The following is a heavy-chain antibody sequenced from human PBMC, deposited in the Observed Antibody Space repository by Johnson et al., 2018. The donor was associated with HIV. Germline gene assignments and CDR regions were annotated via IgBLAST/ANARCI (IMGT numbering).Heavy chain of an antibody. CDR3: AKDRLFGFRNDAFDI. CDR1: GFTFSSYA. Sequence: QVQLVESGGGVVQPGRSLRLSCAASGFTFSSYAIHWVRQAPAKGLEWVAVISYDGSDKYYADSVKGRFTISRDSSQNTLYLQMNSLRAEDKAVYYCAKDRLFGFRNDAFDIWGQGTMVTVSS. CDR2: ISYDGSDK. J-gene: IGHJ3*02. V-gene: IGHV3-30*04. D-gene: IGHD3-16*01.